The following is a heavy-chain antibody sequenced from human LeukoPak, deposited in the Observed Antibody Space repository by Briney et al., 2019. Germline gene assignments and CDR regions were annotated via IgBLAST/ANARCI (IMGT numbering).Heavy chain of an antibody. Sequence: SETLSLTCTVSGGSISSYYWSWIRQPRRKGLEWIGYIYYSGSTNYNPSLKSRVTISVDTSKNQFSLKLSSVTAADTAVYYCAIYYYDSSGYYLPTDYWGQGTLVTVSS. V-gene: IGHV4-59*01. D-gene: IGHD3-22*01. CDR3: AIYYYDSSGYYLPTDY. CDR1: GGSISSYY. J-gene: IGHJ4*02. CDR2: IYYSGST.